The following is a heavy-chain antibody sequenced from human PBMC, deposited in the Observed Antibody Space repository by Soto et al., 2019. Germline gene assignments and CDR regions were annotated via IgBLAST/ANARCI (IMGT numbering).Heavy chain of an antibody. CDR3: ARGRITIFGVVIARGYYMDV. CDR2: INHSGST. J-gene: IGHJ6*03. D-gene: IGHD3-3*01. CDR1: GGSFSGYY. V-gene: IGHV4-34*01. Sequence: ETLSLTCAVYGGSFSGYYWSWIRQPPGKGLEWIGEINHSGSTNYNPSLKSRVTISVDTSKNQFSLKLSSVTAADTAVYYCARGRITIFGVVIARGYYMDVWGKGTTV.